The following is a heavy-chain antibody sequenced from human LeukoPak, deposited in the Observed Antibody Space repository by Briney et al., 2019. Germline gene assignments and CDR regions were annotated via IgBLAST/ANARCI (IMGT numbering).Heavy chain of an antibody. D-gene: IGHD2/OR15-2a*01. CDR1: GFTFSSYG. CDR2: ISYDGSNK. CDR3: AKDVSALSHYYGMDV. J-gene: IGHJ6*02. V-gene: IGHV3-30*18. Sequence: GGSLRLSCTASGFTFSSYGMHWVRQAPGKGLEWVAVISYDGSNKYYADSVKGRFTISRDNSKNTLYLQMNSLRAEDTAVYYCAKDVSALSHYYGMDVWGQGTTVTVSS.